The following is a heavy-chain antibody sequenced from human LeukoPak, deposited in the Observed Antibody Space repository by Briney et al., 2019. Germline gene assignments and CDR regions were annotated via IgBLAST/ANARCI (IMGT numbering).Heavy chain of an antibody. CDR1: GYTFTSYD. J-gene: IGHJ5*02. V-gene: IGHV1-8*01. D-gene: IGHD3-22*01. CDR3: GILPARDTYYYDSSGYYRPGVS. Sequence: ASVKVSCKASGYTFTSYDINWVRQATGQGLEWMGWMNPNSGNTGYAQKFQGRVTMTRNTSISTAYMELSSLRSEDTAVYYCGILPARDTYYYDSSGYYRPGVSWGQGTLVTVSS. CDR2: MNPNSGNT.